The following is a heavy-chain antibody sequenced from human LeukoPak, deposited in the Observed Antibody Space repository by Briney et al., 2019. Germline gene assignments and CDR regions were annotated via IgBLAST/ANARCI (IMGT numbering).Heavy chain of an antibody. V-gene: IGHV4-61*01. CDR1: GGSVSSASYY. CDR2: IYYSGST. CDR3: ARSNYDDYSNYGRFDY. Sequence: SETLSLTRTVSGGSVSSASYYWSWIRQPPGKGLEWIGYIYYSGSTNYNPSLKSRVTISVDTSKNQFSLKLSSVTAADTAVYHCARSNYDDYSNYGRFDYWGQGTLVTVSS. J-gene: IGHJ4*02. D-gene: IGHD4-11*01.